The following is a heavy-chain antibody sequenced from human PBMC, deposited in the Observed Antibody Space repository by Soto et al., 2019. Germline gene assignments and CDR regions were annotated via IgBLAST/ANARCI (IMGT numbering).Heavy chain of an antibody. CDR3: AKELVRAQIFDY. Sequence: GGSLRLSCAASGFTFSSYGMHWVRQAPGKGLEWVAVISYDGSNKYYADSVKGRFTISRDNSKNTLYLQMNSLRAEDTAVYYCAKELVRAQIFDYWGQGTLVTVSS. V-gene: IGHV3-30*18. D-gene: IGHD3-10*01. CDR1: GFTFSSYG. J-gene: IGHJ4*02. CDR2: ISYDGSNK.